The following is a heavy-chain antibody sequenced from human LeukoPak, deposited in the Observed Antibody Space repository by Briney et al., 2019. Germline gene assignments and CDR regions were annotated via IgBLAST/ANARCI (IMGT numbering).Heavy chain of an antibody. Sequence: GGSLRLSCTASRFTFSSYEMNWVRQAPGKGLEWVSYISSGGSTIYYADSVKGRFTISRDNAKNSLYLQMNSLRAEDTAVYYCARGGVYCSSTSRPMLNWFDPWGQGTLVTVSS. CDR1: RFTFSSYE. J-gene: IGHJ5*02. CDR2: ISSGGSTI. D-gene: IGHD2-2*01. CDR3: ARGGVYCSSTSRPMLNWFDP. V-gene: IGHV3-48*03.